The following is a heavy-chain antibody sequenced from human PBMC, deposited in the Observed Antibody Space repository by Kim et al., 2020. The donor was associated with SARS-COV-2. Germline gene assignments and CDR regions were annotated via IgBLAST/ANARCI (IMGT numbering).Heavy chain of an antibody. CDR2: DP. D-gene: IGHD7-27*01. Sequence: DPYYPGSVKGRFTISRENAKNSLYLQMNSLRAGDTAVYYCARSYSGVFDYWGEGTLVTVSS. V-gene: IGHV3-13*05. CDR3: ARSYSGVFDY. J-gene: IGHJ4*02.